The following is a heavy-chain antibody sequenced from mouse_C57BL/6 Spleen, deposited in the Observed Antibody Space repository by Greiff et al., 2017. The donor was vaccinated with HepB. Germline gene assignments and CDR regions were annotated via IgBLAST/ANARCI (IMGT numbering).Heavy chain of an antibody. V-gene: IGHV1-64*01. CDR2: IHPNSGST. Sequence: QVQLQQPGAELVKPGASVKLSCKASGYTFTSYWMHWVKQRPGQGLEWIGMIHPNSGSTNYNEKFKSKATLTVDKSSSTAYMQLSSLTSEDSAVYYCAREGTRGYAMDYWGQGTSVTVSS. CDR1: GYTFTSYW. CDR3: AREGTRGYAMDY. J-gene: IGHJ4*01. D-gene: IGHD3-1*01.